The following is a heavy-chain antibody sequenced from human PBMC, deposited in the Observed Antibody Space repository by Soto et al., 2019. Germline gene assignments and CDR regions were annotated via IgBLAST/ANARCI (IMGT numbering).Heavy chain of an antibody. CDR1: GFTFSSYS. V-gene: IGHV3-21*01. CDR3: ARDNLGYCSSTSCYLLDY. CDR2: ISSSSSYI. D-gene: IGHD2-2*01. J-gene: IGHJ4*02. Sequence: SLRLSCAASGFTFSSYSMNWVRQAPGKGLEWVSSISSSSSYIYYADSVKGRFTISRDNAKNSLYLQMNSLRAEDTAVHYCARDNLGYCSSTSCYLLDYWGQGTLVTVSS.